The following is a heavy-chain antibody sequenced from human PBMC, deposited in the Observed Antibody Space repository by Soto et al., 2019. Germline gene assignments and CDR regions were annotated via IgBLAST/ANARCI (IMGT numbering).Heavy chain of an antibody. CDR3: ARAIFGTAVDV. CDR1: GFTFSTYG. V-gene: IGHV3-30-3*01. J-gene: IGHJ6*02. Sequence: QVHLVESGGGEVQPGKSLRLSCVGSGFTFSTYGIHWLRQAPGKGLEWVAPRTEDGGNTYYADSVRGRFTVSRDNSKNTLYLQVHRLRYEHTAVYYCARAIFGTAVDVLGPGATGIVSS. CDR2: RTEDGGNT. D-gene: IGHD1-1*01.